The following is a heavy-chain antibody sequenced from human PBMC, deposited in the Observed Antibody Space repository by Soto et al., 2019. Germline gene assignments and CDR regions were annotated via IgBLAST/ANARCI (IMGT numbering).Heavy chain of an antibody. CDR3: ATNYDILTGPPVDY. CDR2: ISGSGGST. J-gene: IGHJ4*02. D-gene: IGHD3-9*01. CDR1: GFTFSSYA. V-gene: IGHV3-23*01. Sequence: GSLRLSCAASGFTFSSYAMSWVRQAPGKGLEWVSAISGSGGSTYYADSVKGRFTISRDNSKNTLYLQMNSLRAEDTAVYYCATNYDILTGPPVDYWGQGTLVTVS.